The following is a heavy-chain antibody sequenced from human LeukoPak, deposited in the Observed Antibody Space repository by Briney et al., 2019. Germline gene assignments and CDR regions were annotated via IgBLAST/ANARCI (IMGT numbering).Heavy chain of an antibody. CDR2: ISSSSSYK. V-gene: IGHV3-21*01. D-gene: IGHD3-22*01. J-gene: IGHJ4*02. CDR1: GFTFSSYS. Sequence: GGSLRLSCAASGFTFSSYSMKWARQAPGKGLEWVSSISSSSSYKYYADSVKGRFTISRDNAKNSLYLQMNSLRAEDTAVYYCVRGSLGSSGYYPYYFDYWGQGTLVTVSS. CDR3: VRGSLGSSGYYPYYFDY.